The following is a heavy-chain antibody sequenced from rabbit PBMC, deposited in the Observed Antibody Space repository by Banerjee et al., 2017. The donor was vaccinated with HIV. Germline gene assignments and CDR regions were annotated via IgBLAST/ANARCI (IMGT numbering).Heavy chain of an antibody. Sequence: QEQLKESGGDLVKPGASLTLTCTASGFSFSPSYWICWVRQAPGKGLEWIACIDGGSGGSTYYASWAKGRFTISKASSTTVTLQMTSLTAADTATYFCARGGYTYGDAGYAYAMTRLDLWGPGTLVTVS. CDR2: IDGGSGGST. D-gene: IGHD6-1*01. CDR3: ARGGYTYGDAGYAYAMTRLDL. V-gene: IGHV1S45*01. J-gene: IGHJ3*01. CDR1: GFSFSPSYW.